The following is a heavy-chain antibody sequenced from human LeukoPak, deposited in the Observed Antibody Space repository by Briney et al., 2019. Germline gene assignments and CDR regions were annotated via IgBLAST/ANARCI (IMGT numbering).Heavy chain of an antibody. V-gene: IGHV3-23*01. D-gene: IGHD3-10*01. CDR2: IGSSGGST. CDR3: AKDLVTGSLDY. J-gene: IGHJ4*02. CDR1: GFTFSSYA. Sequence: GVLRLSCAASGFTFSSYAMTWVRQAPGKGLEWVSSIGSSGGSTYYADSVRGRFTISRDNSKNTLYLQMNSLRAEDTAIYYCAKDLVTGSLDYWGQGTLVTVSS.